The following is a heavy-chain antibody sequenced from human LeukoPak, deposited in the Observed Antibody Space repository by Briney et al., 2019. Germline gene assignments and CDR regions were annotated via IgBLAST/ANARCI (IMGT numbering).Heavy chain of an antibody. J-gene: IGHJ4*02. CDR2: ISGSGGST. V-gene: IGHV3-23*01. D-gene: IGHD3-3*01. Sequence: WGSLRLSCAASGFTFSSYAMSWVRQAPGKGLEWVSAISGSGGSTYYADSVKGRFTISRDNSKNTLYLQMNSLRAEDTAVYYCAKALERVTIFGVVILYFDYWGQGTLVTVSS. CDR1: GFTFSSYA. CDR3: AKALERVTIFGVVILYFDY.